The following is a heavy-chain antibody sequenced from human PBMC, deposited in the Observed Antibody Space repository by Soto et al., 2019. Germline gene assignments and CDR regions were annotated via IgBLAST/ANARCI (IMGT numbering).Heavy chain of an antibody. CDR2: INPNSGGT. CDR3: ARATYSSSWYKTFYYYGMDV. Sequence: VASVKVSCKASGYTFTGYYMHWVRQAPGQGLEWMGWINPNSGGTNYAQKFQGWVTMTRDTSISTAYMELSRLRSDDTAVYYCARATYSSSWYKTFYYYGMDVWGQGTTVTVSS. D-gene: IGHD6-13*01. CDR1: GYTFTGYY. V-gene: IGHV1-2*04. J-gene: IGHJ6*02.